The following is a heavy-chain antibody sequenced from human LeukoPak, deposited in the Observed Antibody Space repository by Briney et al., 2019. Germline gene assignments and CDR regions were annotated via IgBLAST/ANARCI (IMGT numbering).Heavy chain of an antibody. Sequence: RTSETLSLTCTVSGGSISSYYWSWIRQPPGKGLEWIGYIYYSGSTNYNPSLKSRVTISVDTSKNQFSLKLSSVTAADTAVYYCARGSGIAAEGYFDYWGQGTLVTVSS. CDR3: ARGSGIAAEGYFDY. V-gene: IGHV4-59*01. D-gene: IGHD6-13*01. J-gene: IGHJ4*02. CDR2: IYYSGST. CDR1: GGSISSYY.